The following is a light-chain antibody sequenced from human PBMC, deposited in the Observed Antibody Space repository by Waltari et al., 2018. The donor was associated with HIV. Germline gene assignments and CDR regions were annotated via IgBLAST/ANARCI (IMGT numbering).Light chain of an antibody. CDR3: QSYDSSLRGYA. CDR2: ANN. CDR1: SSNIGAGFN. J-gene: IGLJ1*01. V-gene: IGLV1-40*01. Sequence: QSVLTQPPSVPGAPGQRGTISCTGSSSNIGAGFNVQWYQQPPGTAPKLLIYANNTRPSGVPDRFSGSNAGTSASLAITGLQAEDEADYYCQSYDSSLRGYAFGTGTQVSVL.